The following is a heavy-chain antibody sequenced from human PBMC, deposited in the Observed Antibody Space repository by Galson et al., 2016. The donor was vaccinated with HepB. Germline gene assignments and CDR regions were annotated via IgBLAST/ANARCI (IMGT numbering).Heavy chain of an antibody. CDR2: SDLSGST. Sequence: SETLSLTCSISGGSISGYHLSWIRQPPGKGLEWVGCSDLSGSTSCDPSPNSRVTISIDASKNQFSLTLRSVTAADTAIYYCASYAFGGGGRGYWGQGTLVTVSS. J-gene: IGHJ4*02. CDR3: ASYAFGGGGRGY. V-gene: IGHV4-59*01. D-gene: IGHD3-16*01. CDR1: GGSISGYH.